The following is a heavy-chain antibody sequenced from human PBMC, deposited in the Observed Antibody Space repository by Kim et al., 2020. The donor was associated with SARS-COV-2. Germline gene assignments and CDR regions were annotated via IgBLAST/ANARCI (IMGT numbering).Heavy chain of an antibody. Sequence: GGSLRLSCSASGFTFRSYSMQWVRQAPGKGLEYVSAISSNGGRINYADSVKGRFTISRDNSKNTLYLQMSSLRAEDTAVYYCVNGISDYGDYGGDYWGQGTLVTVSS. CDR2: ISSNGGRI. CDR3: VNGISDYGDYGGDY. J-gene: IGHJ4*02. V-gene: IGHV3-64D*09. D-gene: IGHD4-17*01. CDR1: GFTFRSYS.